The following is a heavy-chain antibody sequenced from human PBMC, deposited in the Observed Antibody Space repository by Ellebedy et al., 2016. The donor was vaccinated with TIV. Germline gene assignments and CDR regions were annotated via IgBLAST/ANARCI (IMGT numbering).Heavy chain of an antibody. CDR3: ARARSRYYYDSSGRNDAFDI. CDR2: IYYSGST. J-gene: IGHJ3*02. D-gene: IGHD3-22*01. Sequence: SETLSLXXTVSGGSISRYYLSWIRQPPGKGLEWIGYIYYSGSTNYNPSLKSRVTISVDTSKNQFSLKLSSVTAADTAVYYCARARSRYYYDSSGRNDAFDIWGQGTMVTVSS. V-gene: IGHV4-59*01. CDR1: GGSISRYY.